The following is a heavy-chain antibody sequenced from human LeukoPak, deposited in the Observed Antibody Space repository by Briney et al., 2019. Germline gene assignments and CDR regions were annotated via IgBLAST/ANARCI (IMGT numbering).Heavy chain of an antibody. CDR2: IRQDGSEK. CDR1: GFTFSSYS. Sequence: GESLRLSCAASGFTFSSYSMNWVRQAPGKGPEWVASIRQDGSEKTYVDSVKGRFTISRDNTKNSLSLQLNGLRAEDTAVYYCARDGTAAGLYFDLWGQGTLVTVSS. CDR3: ARDGTAAGLYFDL. V-gene: IGHV3-7*01. J-gene: IGHJ4*01. D-gene: IGHD6-13*01.